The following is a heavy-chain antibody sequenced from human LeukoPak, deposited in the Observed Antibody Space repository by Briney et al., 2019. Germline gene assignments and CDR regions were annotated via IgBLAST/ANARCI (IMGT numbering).Heavy chain of an antibody. V-gene: IGHV3-43D*03. CDR3: AKGALGVAATIYFDY. CDR2: ITWDGGST. D-gene: IGHD2-15*01. J-gene: IGHJ4*02. Sequence: GGSLRLSCTASGFTFEDYAMHWVRQVPGKALEWVSLITWDGGSTNYADSVMGRFTVSRDNSKNSLYLQMNSLRPEDTAFYYCAKGALGVAATIYFDYWGQGTLVTVSS. CDR1: GFTFEDYA.